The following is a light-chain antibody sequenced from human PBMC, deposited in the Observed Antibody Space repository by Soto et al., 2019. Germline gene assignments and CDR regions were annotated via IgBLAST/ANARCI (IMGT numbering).Light chain of an antibody. CDR1: QTISSW. J-gene: IGKJ1*01. CDR2: KAS. V-gene: IGKV1-5*03. CDR3: QHYNSYSEA. Sequence: DIQMTQSPSPLSGSLRARVTITFRASQTISSWLAWYQQKPGKAPKLLIYKASTLKSGVPSRFSGSGSGTEFTLTISSLQPDDFATYYCQHYNSYSEAFGQGTKVDI.